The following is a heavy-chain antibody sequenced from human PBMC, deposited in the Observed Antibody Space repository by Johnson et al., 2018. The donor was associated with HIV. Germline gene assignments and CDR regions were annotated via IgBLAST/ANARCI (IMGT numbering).Heavy chain of an antibody. V-gene: IGHV3-30*18. Sequence: QVQLVEYGGGVVQPGRSLRLSCAASGFTFSSYGMHWVRQAPGKGLEWVAVISYDGSNKYYADSVKGRFTISRDNSKNTLYLQMNSLRAEDTAVYYCAKGGWLQSQAFDIWGQGTMVTVSS. J-gene: IGHJ3*02. CDR1: GFTFSSYG. D-gene: IGHD5-24*01. CDR2: ISYDGSNK. CDR3: AKGGWLQSQAFDI.